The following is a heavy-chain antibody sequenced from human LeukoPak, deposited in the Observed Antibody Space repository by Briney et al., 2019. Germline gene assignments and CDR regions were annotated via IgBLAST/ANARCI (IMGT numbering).Heavy chain of an antibody. Sequence: ESSETLSLTCTVSGYSISSGYYWGWIRQPPGKGLEWIGSIYHSGSTYYNPSLKSRVTISVDTSKNQFSLRLTSVTAADTAVYYCARQTGSGLFILPGGQGTLVTVSS. CDR3: ARQTGSGLFILP. V-gene: IGHV4-38-2*02. CDR2: IYHSGST. J-gene: IGHJ4*02. CDR1: GYSISSGYY. D-gene: IGHD3/OR15-3a*01.